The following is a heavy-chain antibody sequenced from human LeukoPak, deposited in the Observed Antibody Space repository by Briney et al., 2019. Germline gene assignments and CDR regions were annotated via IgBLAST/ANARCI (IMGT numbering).Heavy chain of an antibody. J-gene: IGHJ4*02. V-gene: IGHV3-21*06. D-gene: IGHD6-25*01. CDR2: ITSSGSYT. CDR1: GFTFSSGS. Sequence: GGSLRLSCAASGFTFSSGSMNWVRQAPGKGLEWVASITSSGSYTYYAGSVKGRFTISRDNAKNSLYLQMNSLRAEDTAVYYCAEAAATQDESDYWGQGTLVTVSS. CDR3: AEAAATQDESDY.